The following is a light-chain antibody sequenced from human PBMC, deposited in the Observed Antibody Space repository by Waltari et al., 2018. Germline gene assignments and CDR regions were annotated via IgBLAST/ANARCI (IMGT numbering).Light chain of an antibody. CDR1: RTIHRY. Sequence: DIEMTQSPSSLSASVGDRVNLTCQASRTIHRYLNWYQQKPGKAPKLRIYGASSLQGGVPGRFSGSGSGTDFTLTISSLQPEDIATYYCQQGYDIPRTFGQGTRVEI. J-gene: IGKJ1*01. V-gene: IGKV1-39*01. CDR3: QQGYDIPRT. CDR2: GAS.